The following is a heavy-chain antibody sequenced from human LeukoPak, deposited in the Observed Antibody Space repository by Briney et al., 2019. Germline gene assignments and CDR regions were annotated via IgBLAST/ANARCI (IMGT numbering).Heavy chain of an antibody. Sequence: PGGSLSLSCTVSGFSFSNYGMAWVRQVPGKGLEWLSFIDSSSYTSYADSVKGRFTISRDNAENSLYLQMSSLTVEDTAVYYCARDPNGNPDFDYWGQGTLVTVSS. CDR3: ARDPNGNPDFDY. CDR2: IDSSSYT. J-gene: IGHJ4*02. D-gene: IGHD2-8*01. CDR1: GFSFSNYG. V-gene: IGHV3-21*05.